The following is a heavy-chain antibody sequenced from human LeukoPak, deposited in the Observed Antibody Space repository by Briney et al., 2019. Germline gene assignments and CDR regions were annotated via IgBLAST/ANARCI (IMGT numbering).Heavy chain of an antibody. CDR2: IYHSGST. D-gene: IGHD6-19*01. CDR3: ARLTQSPLYYCGMDV. Sequence: SQTLSLTCAVSGGSISSGGYSWSWLRQPPGTGLEWLGYIYHSGSTYYNPSLKSRVTISVDRSKNQFSLKLSSVTAADTAVYYCARLTQSPLYYCGMDVWGQGTTVTVSS. J-gene: IGHJ6*02. CDR1: GGSISSGGYS. V-gene: IGHV4-30-2*01.